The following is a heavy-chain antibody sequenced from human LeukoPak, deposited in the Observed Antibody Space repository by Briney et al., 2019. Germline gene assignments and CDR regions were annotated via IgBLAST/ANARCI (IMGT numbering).Heavy chain of an antibody. V-gene: IGHV4-39*01. CDR1: GGSISSSSYY. CDR3: ARQVSDYFYYYIDV. J-gene: IGHJ6*03. CDR2: IYYSGTT. Sequence: PSETLSLTCSVSGGSISSSSYYWNWIRRPPGKGLEWVGSIYYSGTTYYNSSLKSRVTISEDTSKNRFSLMLTSVTAADTAVYYCARQVSDYFYYYIDVWGEGTTVIVSS.